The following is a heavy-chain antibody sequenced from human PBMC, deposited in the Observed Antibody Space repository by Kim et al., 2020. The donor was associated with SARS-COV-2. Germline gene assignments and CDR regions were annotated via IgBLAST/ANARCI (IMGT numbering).Heavy chain of an antibody. CDR3: ARDPTRTGITMVWGAPDYYYYGMDV. Sequence: GGSLRHSCAASGFTFSDYYMSWIRQAPGKGLEWVSYISSSSSYTNYADSVKGRFTISRDNAKNSLYLQMNSLRAEDTAVYYCARDPTRTGITMVWGAPDYYYYGMDVCGQGTTGTVSS. J-gene: IGHJ6*02. CDR2: ISSSSSYT. CDR1: GFTFSDYY. D-gene: IGHD3-10*01. V-gene: IGHV3-11*05.